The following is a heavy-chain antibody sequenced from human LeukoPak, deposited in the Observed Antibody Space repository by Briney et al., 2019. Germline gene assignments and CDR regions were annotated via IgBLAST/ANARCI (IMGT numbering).Heavy chain of an antibody. D-gene: IGHD3-22*01. Sequence: SETLSLTCTVSGGSISSYYWSWIRQPPGEGLEWIGYIYYSGSTNYNPSLKSRVTISVDTSKNQFSLKLSSVTAADTAVYYCAREGDSSGYNDAFDIWGQGTMVTVSS. J-gene: IGHJ3*02. CDR3: AREGDSSGYNDAFDI. V-gene: IGHV4-59*01. CDR1: GGSISSYY. CDR2: IYYSGST.